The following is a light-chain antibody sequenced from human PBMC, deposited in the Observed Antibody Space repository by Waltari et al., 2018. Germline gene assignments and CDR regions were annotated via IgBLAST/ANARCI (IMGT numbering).Light chain of an antibody. J-gene: IGKJ2*01. CDR1: QSLSSY. CDR3: QQYRSSPTT. Sequence: DIQMTQSPSSLSASVGDRVTITCRASQSLSSYLNWYQQKPGKDPKLLIYAASSLQSGVPSRFSGSGSGTDFTLTISKLEPEDFAVYYCQQYRSSPTTFGQGTKLEI. CDR2: AAS. V-gene: IGKV1-39*01.